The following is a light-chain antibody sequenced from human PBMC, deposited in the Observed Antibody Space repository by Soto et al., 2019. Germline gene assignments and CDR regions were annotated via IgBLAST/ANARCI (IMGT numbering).Light chain of an antibody. V-gene: IGLV2-8*01. Sequence: QSVLTQPPSASGSPGQSVTISCTGTSSDVGGYNYVSRYQQHPGKAPKLMIYEVSKRPSGVPDRFSGSKSGNTASLTVSGLQAEDEADYYCSSYAGSNNYVFGTG. CDR3: SSYAGSNNYV. J-gene: IGLJ1*01. CDR1: SSDVGGYNY. CDR2: EVS.